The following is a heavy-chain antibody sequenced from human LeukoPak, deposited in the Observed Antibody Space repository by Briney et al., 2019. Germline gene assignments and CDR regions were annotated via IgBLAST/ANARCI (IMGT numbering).Heavy chain of an antibody. CDR3: ARGGSYYYVAS. V-gene: IGHV4-39*01. CDR2: SYDSGNT. CDR1: GGSISSSGYY. Sequence: PSETLSLTCSVSGGSISSSGYYWGWIRQPPGKGLEWIGRSYDSGNTYYNPSLKRRVIISVDTSKNQFSLKLSSVTAADTAVYYCARGGSYYYVASWGQGTLVTVSS. D-gene: IGHD1-26*01. J-gene: IGHJ4*02.